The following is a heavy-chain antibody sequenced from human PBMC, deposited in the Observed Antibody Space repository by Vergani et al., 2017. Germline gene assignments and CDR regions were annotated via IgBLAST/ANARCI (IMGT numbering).Heavy chain of an antibody. J-gene: IGHJ4*02. Sequence: VQLVESGGGLVQPGRSLRLSCAASGFTFSDYYMSWIRQAPGKGLEWVSYISSSGSNIYYADSVKGRFTISRDNAKNSLYLQMNSLRAEDTAVYYCARDSYYYDSSGYYPPGYWGQGTLVTVSS. V-gene: IGHV3-11*01. CDR2: ISSSGSNI. CDR3: ARDSYYYDSSGYYPPGY. D-gene: IGHD3-22*01. CDR1: GFTFSDYY.